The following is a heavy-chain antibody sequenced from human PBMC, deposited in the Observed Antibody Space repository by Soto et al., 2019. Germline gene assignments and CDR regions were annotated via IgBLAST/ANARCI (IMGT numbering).Heavy chain of an antibody. J-gene: IGHJ4*02. Sequence: GGSLRLSCAASGLTFVSYAMSWVRQAPGKGLKWVSAISGSGDNTYYADSVKGRFTISRDNSKNTMYLQMNSLRPEDTALYYCGKGDTIFGVVDDWGPGTLVTVSS. CDR2: ISGSGDNT. CDR1: GLTFVSYA. V-gene: IGHV3-23*01. CDR3: GKGDTIFGVVDD. D-gene: IGHD3-3*01.